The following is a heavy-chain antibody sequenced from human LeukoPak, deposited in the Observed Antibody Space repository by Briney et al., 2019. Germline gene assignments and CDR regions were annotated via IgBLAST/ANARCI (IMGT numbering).Heavy chain of an antibody. D-gene: IGHD6-19*01. CDR2: ISNSSRTL. J-gene: IGHJ3*02. V-gene: IGHV3-48*02. CDR1: GFTFSSYS. CDR3: AKDRQWLIDAFDI. Sequence: GGSLRLSCVASGFTFSSYSMNWVRQAPGKGLEWVSYISNSSRTLYYADSVQGRFTISRDNAKNSLILQMNSLRDEDTAVYYCAKDRQWLIDAFDIWGQGTMVTVSS.